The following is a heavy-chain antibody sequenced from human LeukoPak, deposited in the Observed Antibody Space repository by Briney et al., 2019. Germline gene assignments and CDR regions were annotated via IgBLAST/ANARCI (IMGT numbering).Heavy chain of an antibody. CDR1: GFTFSSYA. J-gene: IGHJ4*02. CDR3: ARELRFLEWLSYDY. D-gene: IGHD3-3*01. CDR2: ISYDGSNI. Sequence: GGSLRLSCAASGFTFSSYAMHWVRQAPGKGLEWVAVISYDGSNIYYADSVKGRFTISRDNSRNTLYLQMNSLRAEDTAVYYCARELRFLEWLSYDYWGQGTLVTVSS. V-gene: IGHV3-30-3*01.